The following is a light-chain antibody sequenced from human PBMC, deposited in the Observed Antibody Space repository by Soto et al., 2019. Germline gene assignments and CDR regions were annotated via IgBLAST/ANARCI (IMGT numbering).Light chain of an antibody. Sequence: QSALTQPPSASGSPGQSVTISCTGTSSDIGTFSSISWYQQYPGKAPKLMIFGVSQRPSGVPDRFSGSILGDKAALTITGAQADDDSYYYCLLYLGGGIWVFGGGTKLTVL. CDR1: SSDIGTFSS. V-gene: IGLV2-8*01. CDR2: GVS. J-gene: IGLJ3*02. CDR3: LLYLGGGIWV.